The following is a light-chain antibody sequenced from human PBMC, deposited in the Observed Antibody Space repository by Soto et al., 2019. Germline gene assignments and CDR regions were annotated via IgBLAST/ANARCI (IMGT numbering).Light chain of an antibody. CDR1: ESVTSSY. J-gene: IGKJ1*01. Sequence: EIVLTQSPGTLSLSPGERATLSCRASESVTSSYLAWYQHKPGQAPRLLIYGASSRATGIPARFSGSGSGTDFTLTISRLEPEDFAVYYWQQYGRSPRTFGQGTKVEGK. CDR2: GAS. V-gene: IGKV3-20*01. CDR3: QQYGRSPRT.